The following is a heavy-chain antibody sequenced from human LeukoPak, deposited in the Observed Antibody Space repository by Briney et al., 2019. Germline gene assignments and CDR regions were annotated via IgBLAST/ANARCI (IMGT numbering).Heavy chain of an antibody. CDR2: TYYRSMWYN. CDR1: GDDVSNHIAT. V-gene: IGHV6-1*01. J-gene: IGHJ4*02. D-gene: IGHD3-22*01. CDR3: ARFYDTSGYLYFDY. Sequence: SQTLSLTCAISGDDVSNHIATWNWVRQSPSRGLEWLGRTYYRSMWYNEYAVSVRSRISITADTSRNQFSLRLDSVTPEDSAVYFCARFYDTSGYLYFDYWGQGSLVTVSS.